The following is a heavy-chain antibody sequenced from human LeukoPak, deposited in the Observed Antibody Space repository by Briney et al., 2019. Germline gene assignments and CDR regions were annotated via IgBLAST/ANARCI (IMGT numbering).Heavy chain of an antibody. Sequence: KPSETLSLTCAVYGGSFSGYYWSWIRQPPGKGLEWIGEINHSGSTNYNPSLKSRVTISVDTSKNQFSLKLSSVTAADTAVYYCARGVRVTTSAFDIWGQGTMVTVSS. J-gene: IGHJ3*02. CDR3: ARGVRVTTSAFDI. D-gene: IGHD4-17*01. V-gene: IGHV4-34*01. CDR2: INHSGST. CDR1: GGSFSGYY.